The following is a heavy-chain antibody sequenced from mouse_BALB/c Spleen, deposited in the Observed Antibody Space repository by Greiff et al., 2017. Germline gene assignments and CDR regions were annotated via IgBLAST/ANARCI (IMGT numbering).Heavy chain of an antibody. Sequence: EVHLVESGGGLVQPGGSRKLSCAASGFTFSSFGMHWVRQAPEKGLEWVAYISSGSSTIYYADTVKGRFTISRDNPKNTLFLQMTSLRSEDTAMYYCARPGHLYYYGSSYWFAYWGQGTLVTVSA. J-gene: IGHJ3*01. V-gene: IGHV5-17*02. CDR2: ISSGSSTI. D-gene: IGHD1-1*01. CDR1: GFTFSSFG. CDR3: ARPGHLYYYGSSYWFAY.